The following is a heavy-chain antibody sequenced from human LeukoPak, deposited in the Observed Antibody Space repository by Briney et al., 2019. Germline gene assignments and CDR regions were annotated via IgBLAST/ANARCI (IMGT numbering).Heavy chain of an antibody. CDR1: GFVFTIYT. J-gene: IGHJ4*02. D-gene: IGHD1-26*01. Sequence: GGSLRLSCSASGFVFTIYTMYWVRQARGEGAEYVSTISGSGNGFSIYYAASVKGRFTISRDDSKSILYLQMNGLRSEDTAVYYCVKDFGRIRGTPDSWGQGTLVTVPS. V-gene: IGHV3-64D*06. CDR2: ISGSGNGFSI. CDR3: VKDFGRIRGTPDS.